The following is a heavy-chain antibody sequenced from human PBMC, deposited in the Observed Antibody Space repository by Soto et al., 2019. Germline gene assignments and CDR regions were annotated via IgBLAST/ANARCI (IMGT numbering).Heavy chain of an antibody. V-gene: IGHV4-31*03. J-gene: IGHJ4*02. Sequence: PSETLSLTCTVSGGSISSGGYYWSWIRQHPWKGLEWIGYIYYSGSTYYNPSLKSRVTISVDTSKNQFSLKLSSVTAADTAVYYCARDQGERGADYWGQRTLVTVSS. D-gene: IGHD1-26*01. CDR1: GGSISSGGYY. CDR3: ARDQGERGADY. CDR2: IYYSGST.